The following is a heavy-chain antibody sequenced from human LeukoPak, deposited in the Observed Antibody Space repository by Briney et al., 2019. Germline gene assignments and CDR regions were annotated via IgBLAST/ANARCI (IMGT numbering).Heavy chain of an antibody. CDR1: GFTFSSYA. Sequence: GGSLRLSCAASGFTFSSYAMHWVRQAPGKGLEWAAVISYDGSNKYYADSVKGRFTISRDNSKNTLYLQMNSLRAEDTAVYYCARDMDYYDSSGYSYWGQGTLVTVSS. CDR3: ARDMDYYDSSGYSY. J-gene: IGHJ4*02. D-gene: IGHD3-22*01. CDR2: ISYDGSNK. V-gene: IGHV3-30*04.